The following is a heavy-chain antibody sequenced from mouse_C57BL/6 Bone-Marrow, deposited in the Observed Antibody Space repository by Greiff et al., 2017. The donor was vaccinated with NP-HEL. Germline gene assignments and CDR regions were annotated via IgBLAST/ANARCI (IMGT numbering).Heavy chain of an antibody. CDR1: GFNINNTY. CDR3: ARAGVSSWFDY. V-gene: IGHV14-3*01. Sequence: EVQLQQSVAELVRPGASVKLSCTASGFNINNTYMPWVKQSPEQGLEWIGRIDPENGNTKYAPKFQGQATLTADTYSNTAYLQLSSLTSEDTAIYYCARAGVSSWFDYWGQGTMVTVSA. D-gene: IGHD4-1*01. J-gene: IGHJ3*01. CDR2: IDPENGNT.